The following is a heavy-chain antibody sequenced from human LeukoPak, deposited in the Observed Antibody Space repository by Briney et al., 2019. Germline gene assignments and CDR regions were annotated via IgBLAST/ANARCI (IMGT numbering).Heavy chain of an antibody. D-gene: IGHD6-13*01. V-gene: IGHV3-48*01. CDR2: ISSSSSTI. J-gene: IGHJ4*02. CDR1: GFTFSSYS. Sequence: PGGSLRLSCAASGFTFSSYSMNWVRQAPGKGLEWVSYISSSSSTIYYADSVKGQFTISRDNAKNSLYLQMNSLRAEDTAVYYCARDLQLTPGIALYYFDYWGQGTLVTVSS. CDR3: ARDLQLTPGIALYYFDY.